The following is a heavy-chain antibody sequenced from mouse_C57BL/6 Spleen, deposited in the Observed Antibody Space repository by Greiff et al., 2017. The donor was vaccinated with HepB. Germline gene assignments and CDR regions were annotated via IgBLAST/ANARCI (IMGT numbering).Heavy chain of an antibody. Sequence: QVQLQQSGAELVRPGASVTLSCKASGYTFTDYEMHWVKQTPVHGLEWIGAIDPETGGNAYNQKFKGKAILTADKSSSTAYMELRSLTSEDSAVYYCTRKRGDAMDYWGQGTSVTVSS. CDR3: TRKRGDAMDY. J-gene: IGHJ4*01. V-gene: IGHV1-15*01. CDR2: IDPETGGN. CDR1: GYTFTDYE.